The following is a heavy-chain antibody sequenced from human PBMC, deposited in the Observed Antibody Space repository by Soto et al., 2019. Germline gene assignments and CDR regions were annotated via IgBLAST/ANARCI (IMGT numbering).Heavy chain of an antibody. V-gene: IGHV3-48*03. CDR2: ISSSDNTI. CDR1: GFTFNSYE. Sequence: GGSLRLSCAASGFTFNSYEMNWVRQAPGKGLEWVSYISSSDNTIYYADSVKGRFAISRDNAKNSLYLQMNSLRAEDTAVYYCARLNDYSNYYGMDVWGQGTTVTV. D-gene: IGHD4-4*01. J-gene: IGHJ6*02. CDR3: ARLNDYSNYYGMDV.